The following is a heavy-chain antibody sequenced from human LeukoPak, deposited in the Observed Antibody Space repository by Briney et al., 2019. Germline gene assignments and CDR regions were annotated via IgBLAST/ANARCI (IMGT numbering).Heavy chain of an antibody. Sequence: GGSLRLSCAASGFTFSSYSMNWVRQAPGKGLEWVAYISSSSSTIYYADSVKGRFTISRDNAKNSLYLQMNSLRAEDTAVYYCARGHIVVVIASDAFDIWGQGTMVTVSS. D-gene: IGHD2-21*01. V-gene: IGHV3-48*01. J-gene: IGHJ3*02. CDR1: GFTFSSYS. CDR2: ISSSSSTI. CDR3: ARGHIVVVIASDAFDI.